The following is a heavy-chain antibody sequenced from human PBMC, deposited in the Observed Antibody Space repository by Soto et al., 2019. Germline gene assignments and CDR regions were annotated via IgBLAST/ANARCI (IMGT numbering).Heavy chain of an antibody. CDR2: IYYSWST. J-gene: IGHJ4*02. Sequence: SETLSLICTVSGGSISSYYWSWIRQPPGKGLEWSGYIYYSWSTNYNPSLKSQVTISVDTSKNQFSLKLSSVTAADPAVYYCARDFTPFSRVYGLDYWGQGTLVTVSS. CDR1: GGSISSYY. D-gene: IGHD2-15*01. CDR3: ARDFTPFSRVYGLDY. V-gene: IGHV4-59*01.